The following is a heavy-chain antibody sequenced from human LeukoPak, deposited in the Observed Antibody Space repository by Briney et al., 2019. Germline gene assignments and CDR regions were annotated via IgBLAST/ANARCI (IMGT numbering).Heavy chain of an antibody. CDR1: GFTFSSYS. D-gene: IGHD2-2*01. Sequence: GGSLRLSCAASGFTFSSYSMNWVRQAPGKGLEWVSSISSSSSYIYYADSVKGRFTISRDNAKNTLYLQMNSLRAKDTAVYYCAKGEVVPAASFDYWGQGTLVTVSS. V-gene: IGHV3-21*04. CDR3: AKGEVVPAASFDY. CDR2: ISSSSSYI. J-gene: IGHJ4*02.